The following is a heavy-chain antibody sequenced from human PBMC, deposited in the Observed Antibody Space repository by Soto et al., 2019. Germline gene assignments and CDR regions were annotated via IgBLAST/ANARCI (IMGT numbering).Heavy chain of an antibody. V-gene: IGHV1-18*01. J-gene: IGHJ4*02. Sequence: GASVKVSCKASGYTFTSYGISWVRQAPGQGLEWMGWISAYNGNTNYAQKLQGRVTMTTDTSTSTAYMELRSLRSDDTAVYYCARDRRYYDSSGYSGYWGQGTLVTV. D-gene: IGHD3-22*01. CDR3: ARDRRYYDSSGYSGY. CDR2: ISAYNGNT. CDR1: GYTFTSYG.